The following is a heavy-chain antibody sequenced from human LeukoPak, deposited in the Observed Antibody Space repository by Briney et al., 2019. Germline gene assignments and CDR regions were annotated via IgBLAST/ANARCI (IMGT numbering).Heavy chain of an antibody. J-gene: IGHJ3*01. V-gene: IGHV3-23*01. CDR2: INGGGDAT. CDR3: ARCTASCYANAFDV. D-gene: IGHD2-2*01. Sequence: GGSLRLSCVASGFTFSNAWMNWVRQAPGKGLEWVSAINGGGDATEYADSVKGRFTISRDNSKKTLYLQMNSLRPEDTAVYYCARCTASCYANAFDVWGQGTLLTVSS. CDR1: GFTFSNAW.